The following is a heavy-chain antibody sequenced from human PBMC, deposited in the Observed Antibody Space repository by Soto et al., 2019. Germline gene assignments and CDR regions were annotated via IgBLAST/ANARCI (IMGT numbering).Heavy chain of an antibody. CDR1: GGSISSYY. D-gene: IGHD1-26*01. J-gene: IGHJ4*02. V-gene: IGHV4-59*01. Sequence: QVQLQESGPGLVKPSETLSLTCTVSGGSISSYYWSWIRQPPGKGLEWIGYIYYSGSTNYNPSLKSRVTISVDTSKNQFSLKLSSVTAADTAVYYCARDRRGLEWELLFDYWGQGTLVTVSS. CDR3: ARDRRGLEWELLFDY. CDR2: IYYSGST.